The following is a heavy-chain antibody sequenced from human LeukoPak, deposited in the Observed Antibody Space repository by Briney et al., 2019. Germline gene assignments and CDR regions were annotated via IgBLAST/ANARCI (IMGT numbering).Heavy chain of an antibody. J-gene: IGHJ6*02. D-gene: IGHD2-21*01. V-gene: IGHV3-66*01. CDR2: IYSGGST. CDR1: GIIVSNNY. Sequence: GGSLKLSCAASGIIVSNNYMSWVRQAPGRGLEWVSVIYSGGSTYYADSVKGRFTISRDNSKNTLYLQMNTLRAEDTAVYYCARDHCGGDCYGMDVWGQGTTVTVSS. CDR3: ARDHCGGDCYGMDV.